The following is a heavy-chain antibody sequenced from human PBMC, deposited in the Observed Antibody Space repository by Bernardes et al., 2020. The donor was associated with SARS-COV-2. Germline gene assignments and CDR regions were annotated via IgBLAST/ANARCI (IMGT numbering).Heavy chain of an antibody. Sequence: GESLKISCKGSGNSFTSYWIAWVRQMPGKGLECMGIIYPGDSDTTYSPSFRGQVTISVDKSITTAYLQWSSLKASDTAMYYCVRRGYSYSFDYWGQGTLVTVSS. CDR2: IYPGDSDT. V-gene: IGHV5-51*01. J-gene: IGHJ4*02. CDR1: GNSFTSYW. D-gene: IGHD5-18*01. CDR3: VRRGYSYSFDY.